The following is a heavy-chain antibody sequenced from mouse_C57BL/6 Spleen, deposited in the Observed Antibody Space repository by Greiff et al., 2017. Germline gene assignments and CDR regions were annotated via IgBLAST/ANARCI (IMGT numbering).Heavy chain of an antibody. CDR3: ARRRRTGTGFAY. D-gene: IGHD4-1*01. CDR1: GYSFTGYY. J-gene: IGHJ3*01. Sequence: EVQLQQSGPELVKPGASVKISCKASGYSFTGYYMNWVKQSPEKSLEWIGEINPSTGGTTYNQKFKAKATLTVDKSSSTAYMQLKSLTSEDSAVYYCARRRRTGTGFAYWGQGTLVTVSA. V-gene: IGHV1-42*01. CDR2: INPSTGGT.